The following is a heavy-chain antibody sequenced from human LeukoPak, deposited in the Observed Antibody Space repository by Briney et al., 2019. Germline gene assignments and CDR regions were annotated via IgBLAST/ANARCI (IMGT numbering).Heavy chain of an antibody. D-gene: IGHD4-17*01. CDR3: AREDYGDYGAFDY. CDR2: IKNSGNT. Sequence: PSETLSLTCSVSGGSISSYYWSWIRQPAGKGLEWIGRIKNSGNTNYNPSLESRVTLSLDTSKNQFSLNLSSVTAADTAVYYCAREDYGDYGAFDYWGQGTLVTVSS. CDR1: GGSISSYY. J-gene: IGHJ4*02. V-gene: IGHV4-4*07.